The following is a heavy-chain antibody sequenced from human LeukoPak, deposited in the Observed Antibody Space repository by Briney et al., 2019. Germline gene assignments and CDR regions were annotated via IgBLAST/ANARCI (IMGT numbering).Heavy chain of an antibody. Sequence: SETLSLTCTVSGGSVSRSPYYWGWIRQPPGKGLEWIGNIYYSGSTYYNPSLKSRVTISVDTSKNQFSLKLSSVTAADTAVYYCARGRGSSPLNYYYYYYMDVWGKGTTVTVSS. CDR3: ARGRGSSPLNYYYYYYMDV. V-gene: IGHV4-39*07. CDR1: GGSVSRSPYY. J-gene: IGHJ6*03. CDR2: IYYSGST. D-gene: IGHD6-6*01.